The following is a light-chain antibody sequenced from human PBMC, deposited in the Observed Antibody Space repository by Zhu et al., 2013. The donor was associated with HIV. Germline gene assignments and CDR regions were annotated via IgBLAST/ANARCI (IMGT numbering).Light chain of an antibody. V-gene: IGKV3-20*01. CDR2: GAS. J-gene: IGKJ2*01. Sequence: EIVLTQSPGTLSLSPGERATLSCRASQSVSSSYLAWYQQKPGQAPRLLIYGASSRATGIPDRFSGSGSGTDFTLTISRLEPEDLSVYYCQQYGSSPQTFGPGDRXWRSN. CDR3: QQYGSSPQT. CDR1: QSVSSSY.